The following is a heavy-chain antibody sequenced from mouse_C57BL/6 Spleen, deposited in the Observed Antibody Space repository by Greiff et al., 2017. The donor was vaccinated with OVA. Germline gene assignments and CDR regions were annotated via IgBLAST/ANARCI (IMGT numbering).Heavy chain of an antibody. CDR1: GYTFTDYY. V-gene: IGHV1-76*01. Sequence: VQLQQSGAELVRPGASVKLSCKASGYTFTDYYINWVKQRPGQGLEWIARIYPGSGNTYYNEKFKGKATLTAEKSSSTAYMQLSSLTSEDSAVYFCAREDSGGNWGYFDYWGQGTTLTVSS. CDR3: AREDSGGNWGYFDY. CDR2: IYPGSGNT. J-gene: IGHJ2*01. D-gene: IGHD4-1*01.